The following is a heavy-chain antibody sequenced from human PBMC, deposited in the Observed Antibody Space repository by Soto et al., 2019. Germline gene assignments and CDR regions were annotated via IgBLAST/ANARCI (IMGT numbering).Heavy chain of an antibody. CDR3: AKGHGIVYADYYFDY. D-gene: IGHD1-26*01. V-gene: IGHV3-30*18. CDR2: ISYDGSNK. Sequence: VGSLRLSCAASGFTFSSYGMHWVRQAPGKGLEWVAVISYDGSNKYYADSVKGRFTISRDNSKNTLYLQMNSLRAEDTAVYYCAKGHGIVYADYYFDYWGQGTLVTVSS. CDR1: GFTFSSYG. J-gene: IGHJ4*02.